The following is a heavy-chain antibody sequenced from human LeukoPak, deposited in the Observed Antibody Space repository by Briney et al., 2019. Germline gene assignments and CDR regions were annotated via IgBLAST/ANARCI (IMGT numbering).Heavy chain of an antibody. V-gene: IGHV3-15*01. CDR3: TTDYYYDILTGYYTPLDYFDY. CDR1: GFTFSNAW. D-gene: IGHD3-9*01. J-gene: IGHJ4*02. Sequence: GGSLRLSCAASGFTFSNAWMSWVRQAPGKGLEWVGRIKSKTDGGTTDYAARVKGRFTISRDDSKNTLYLQMNSLKTEDTAVYYCTTDYYYDILTGYYTPLDYFDYWGQGTLVTVSS. CDR2: IKSKTDGGTT.